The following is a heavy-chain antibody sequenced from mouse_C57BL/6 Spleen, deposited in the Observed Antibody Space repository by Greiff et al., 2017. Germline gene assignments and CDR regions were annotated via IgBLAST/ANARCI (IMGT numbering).Heavy chain of an antibody. CDR3: TAQAPFAY. V-gene: IGHV1-55*01. D-gene: IGHD3-2*02. CDR2: IYPGSGST. Sequence: PGQGLEWIGDIYPGSGSTNYNEKFKSKATLTVDTSSSTAYMQLSSLTSEDSAVYYCTAQAPFAYWGQGTLVTVSA. J-gene: IGHJ3*01.